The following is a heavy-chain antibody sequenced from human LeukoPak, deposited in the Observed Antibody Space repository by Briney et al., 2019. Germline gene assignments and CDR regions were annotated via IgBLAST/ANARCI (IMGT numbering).Heavy chain of an antibody. CDR1: GFTFSSYW. CDR2: LWYEGSNK. Sequence: GGSLRLSCAASGFTFSSYWWSGVGQAPGKGLEGVAVLWYEGSNKYYADSVKGRFTISRDNSKNTLYLQMNSLRAEDKGVYYCARWGDILTPRNAFDIWGQGTMVTVSS. J-gene: IGHJ3*02. V-gene: IGHV3-33*08. D-gene: IGHD3-9*01. CDR3: ARWGDILTPRNAFDI.